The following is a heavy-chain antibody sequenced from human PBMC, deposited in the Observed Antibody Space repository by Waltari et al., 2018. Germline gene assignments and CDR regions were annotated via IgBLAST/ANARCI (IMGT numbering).Heavy chain of an antibody. D-gene: IGHD3-10*01. CDR1: GGSISSGGYY. V-gene: IGHV4-31*03. J-gene: IGHJ3*02. Sequence: QVQLQESGPGLVKPSQTLSLTCTVSGGSISSGGYYWSWIRQHPGKGLEWIGYIYYSGRTYYNPSLKSRVTISVDTSKNQFSLKLSSVTAADTAVYYCARDTLTGGSGSYFAFDIWGQGTMVTVSS. CDR3: ARDTLTGGSGSYFAFDI. CDR2: IYYSGRT.